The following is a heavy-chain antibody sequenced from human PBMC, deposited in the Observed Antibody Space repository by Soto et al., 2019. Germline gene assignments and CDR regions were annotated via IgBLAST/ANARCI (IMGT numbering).Heavy chain of an antibody. D-gene: IGHD4-17*01. J-gene: IGHJ4*02. CDR2: IYHSGST. CDR1: GGSISSGGYC. V-gene: IGHV4-30-2*01. CDR3: ARRRPRTTNIRDYDYYFDY. Sequence: PSETLSLTCAVSGGSISSGGYCWSWIRQPPGKGLEWIGYIYHSGSTYYNPSLKSRVTISVDRSKNQFSLKLSSVTAADTAVYYCARRRPRTTNIRDYDYYFDYWGQGTLVTVSS.